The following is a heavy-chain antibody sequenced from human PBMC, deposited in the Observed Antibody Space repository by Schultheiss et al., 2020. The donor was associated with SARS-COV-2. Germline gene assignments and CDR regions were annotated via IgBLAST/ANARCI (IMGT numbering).Heavy chain of an antibody. J-gene: IGHJ4*02. CDR1: GFTFSSYG. Sequence: GESLKISCAASGFTFSSYGMSWVRQAPGKGLEWVSAISGSGGSTYYADSVKGRFTISRDNSKNTLYLQMNSLRAEDTAVYYCAKDYPSEGPTYGSGSYPFDYWGQGTLVTVSS. D-gene: IGHD3-10*01. CDR3: AKDYPSEGPTYGSGSYPFDY. CDR2: ISGSGGST. V-gene: IGHV3-23*01.